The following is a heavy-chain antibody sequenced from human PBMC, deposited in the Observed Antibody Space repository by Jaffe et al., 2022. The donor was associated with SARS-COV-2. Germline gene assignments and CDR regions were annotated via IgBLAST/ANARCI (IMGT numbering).Heavy chain of an antibody. Sequence: EVQLVESGGGLVQPGRSLRLSCAASGFTFDDYAMHWVRQAPGKGLEWVSGISWNSGSIGYADSVKGRFTISRDNAKNSLYLQMNSLRAEDTALYYCAKATGATEAPNFDYWGQGTLVTVSS. CDR3: AKATGATEAPNFDY. CDR2: ISWNSGSI. J-gene: IGHJ4*02. V-gene: IGHV3-9*01. D-gene: IGHD1-26*01. CDR1: GFTFDDYA.